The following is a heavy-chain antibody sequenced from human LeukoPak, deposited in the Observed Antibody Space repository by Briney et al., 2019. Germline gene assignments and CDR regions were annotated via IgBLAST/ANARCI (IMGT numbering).Heavy chain of an antibody. D-gene: IGHD2-15*01. J-gene: IGHJ4*02. Sequence: GGSLRLSCAASGFTFSSYAMHWVRQAPGKGLEWVAVISYDGSNKYYADSAKGRFTISRDNSKNTLYLQMNSLRAEDTAIYYCAKRSGGSLYYFDYWGQGTLVTVSS. CDR2: ISYDGSNK. V-gene: IGHV3-30*04. CDR1: GFTFSSYA. CDR3: AKRSGGSLYYFDY.